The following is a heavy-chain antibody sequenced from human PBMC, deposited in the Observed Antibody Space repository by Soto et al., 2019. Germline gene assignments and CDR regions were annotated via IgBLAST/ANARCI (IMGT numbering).Heavy chain of an antibody. J-gene: IGHJ1*01. V-gene: IGHV3-74*03. CDR2: IRSAGRPT. CDR3: FRDYDSSGFNSGH. Sequence: GWALRLSCVACVFPFSSYWMHWSREVRGKGLMCVSQIRSAGRPTTYEDSLKGPSTISRDTANNTLYLQMTSLRADDTAMYYCFRDYDSSGFNSGHWGQGTLVTVSS. D-gene: IGHD3-22*01. CDR1: VFPFSSYW.